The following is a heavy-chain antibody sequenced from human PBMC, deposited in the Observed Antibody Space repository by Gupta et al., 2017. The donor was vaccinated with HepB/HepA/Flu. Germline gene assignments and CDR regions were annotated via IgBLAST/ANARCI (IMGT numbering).Heavy chain of an antibody. Sequence: QVQLQQSGQGLLKPSQTLSLTCAISGDTVSNTNTAWAWISQSPSRGLEWLGRTYYRSKWYDDYGISVRGRITINSDTSRNQFSLRLNSVTPEDTAIYYCARVFYFKVSGSPIGAIDIWGRGTVVTVSS. CDR2: TYYRSKWYD. V-gene: IGHV6-1*01. J-gene: IGHJ3*02. D-gene: IGHD3-22*01. CDR3: ARVFYFKVSGSPIGAIDI. CDR1: GDTVSNTNTA.